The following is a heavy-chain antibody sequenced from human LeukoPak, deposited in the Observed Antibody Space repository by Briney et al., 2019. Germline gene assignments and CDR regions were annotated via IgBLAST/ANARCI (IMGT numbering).Heavy chain of an antibody. CDR3: AKSAMGNYYDSRDAFDI. Sequence: GGSLRLSCAAPGFSFSSYAMSWGRQAPGEGVEWGSAISGSGGSTYYADSVKGRFTISRDNSKNTLYLQMNSLRAEDTAVYYCAKSAMGNYYDSRDAFDIWGQGTMVTVSS. CDR1: GFSFSSYA. CDR2: ISGSGGST. J-gene: IGHJ3*02. V-gene: IGHV3-23*01. D-gene: IGHD3-22*01.